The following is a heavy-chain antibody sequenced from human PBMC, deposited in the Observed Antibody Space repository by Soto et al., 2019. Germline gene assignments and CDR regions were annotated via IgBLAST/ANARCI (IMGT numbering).Heavy chain of an antibody. CDR3: ARTLSGTYSLDY. V-gene: IGHV1-3*05. D-gene: IGHD1-26*01. CDR1: GYTFTNYA. J-gene: IGHJ4*02. CDR2: INCGNGNT. Sequence: QVQLVQSGAEEKKPGASVKVSCKTSGYTFTNYAIHWVRQAPGQRLEWMGWINCGNGNTKYSQKFQDRATITRDTSANIAYMELTSLRSEDTAVYYCARTLSGTYSLDYWGQGTLVTVSS.